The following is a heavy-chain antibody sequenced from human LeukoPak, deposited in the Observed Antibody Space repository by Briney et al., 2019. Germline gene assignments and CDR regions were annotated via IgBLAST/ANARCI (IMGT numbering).Heavy chain of an antibody. D-gene: IGHD3-22*01. V-gene: IGHV1-69*13. CDR2: IIPIFGTA. CDR3: ARVRDSSGYYRFDY. CDR1: GGTFSSYA. Sequence: GASVKVSCKASGGTFSSYAISWVRQAPGQGLEWMGGIIPIFGTANYAQKFQGRVTIIADESTSTAYMELSSLRSEDTAVYYCARVRDSSGYYRFDYWGQGTLVTVSS. J-gene: IGHJ4*02.